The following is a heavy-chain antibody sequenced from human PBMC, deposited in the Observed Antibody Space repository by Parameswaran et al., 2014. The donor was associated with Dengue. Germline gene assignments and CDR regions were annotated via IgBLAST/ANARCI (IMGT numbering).Heavy chain of an antibody. CDR1: GFTFSSYA. CDR3: AKDGNEWELHNY. CDR2: ISGSGGST. D-gene: IGHD1-26*01. Sequence: ESLKISCAASGFTFSSYAMSWVRQAPGKGLEWVSAISGSGGSTYYADSVKGRFTISRDNSKNTLYLQMNSLRAEDTAVYYCAKDGNEWELHNYWGQGTLVTVSS. J-gene: IGHJ4*02. V-gene: IGHV3-23*01.